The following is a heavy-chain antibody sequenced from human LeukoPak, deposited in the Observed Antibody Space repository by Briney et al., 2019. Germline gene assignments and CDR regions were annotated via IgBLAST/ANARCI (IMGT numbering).Heavy chain of an antibody. Sequence: AETLPLTCTVSGVSISSYYWSWIRQPAGKGLEWIGRIYTSGSTNYNPSLKSRVTMSVDTSKTQFSLKLSSVTAAHTAVYYCETNHDHYYCMDVWGKGTTVTVSS. J-gene: IGHJ6*03. CDR3: ETNHDHYYCMDV. CDR1: GVSISSYY. V-gene: IGHV4-4*07. CDR2: IYTSGST.